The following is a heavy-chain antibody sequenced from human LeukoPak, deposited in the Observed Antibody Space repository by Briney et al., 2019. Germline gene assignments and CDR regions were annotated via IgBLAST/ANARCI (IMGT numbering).Heavy chain of an antibody. Sequence: SETLSLTCTVSGGSISGYYWSWIRQPPGKGLEWIGYIYYSGSTNYNPSFKSRVTISVDTSKNQFSLKLSSVTAADTAVYYCARGPNYYDILTGYYTNWFDPWGQGTLVTVSS. J-gene: IGHJ5*02. V-gene: IGHV4-59*01. CDR3: ARGPNYYDILTGYYTNWFDP. CDR1: GGSISGYY. CDR2: IYYSGST. D-gene: IGHD3-9*01.